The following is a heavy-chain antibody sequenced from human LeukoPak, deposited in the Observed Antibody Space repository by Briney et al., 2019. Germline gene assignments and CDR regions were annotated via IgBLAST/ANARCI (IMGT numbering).Heavy chain of an antibody. CDR2: ISYDGSNK. CDR3: AKVNSGSYYGAFDI. J-gene: IGHJ3*02. V-gene: IGHV3-30*18. D-gene: IGHD1-26*01. Sequence: GRSLRLSCAASGFTFSSYGMHWVRQAPGKGLEWVAVISYDGSNKYYADSVKSRFTISRDNSKNTLYLQMNSLRAEDTAVYYCAKVNSGSYYGAFDIWGQGTMVTVSS. CDR1: GFTFSSYG.